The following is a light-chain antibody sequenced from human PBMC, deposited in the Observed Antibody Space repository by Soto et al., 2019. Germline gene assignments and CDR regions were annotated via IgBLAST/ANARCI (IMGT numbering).Light chain of an antibody. CDR1: SSDVGSYNL. V-gene: IGLV2-23*01. Sequence: QSALTQPASVSGSPGQSITISCTGTSSDVGSYNLVSWYQQHPGKAPKLMIYEGSKRPSGVSNRFSGSKSGNTASLTISGLQAEDEADYYCCSYAGSSPSFGGGTKLTVL. CDR3: CSYAGSSPS. J-gene: IGLJ2*01. CDR2: EGS.